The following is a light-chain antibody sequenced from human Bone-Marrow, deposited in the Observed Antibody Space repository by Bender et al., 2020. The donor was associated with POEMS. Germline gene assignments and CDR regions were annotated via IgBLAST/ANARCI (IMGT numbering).Light chain of an antibody. CDR2: GNA. J-gene: IGLJ3*02. Sequence: QSLLTQPPSASRPPGQRVTISCSGSSSTIGGNAVNWWQQLPGTAPQLLIYGNAQRPSGVPDRVSGPTPGTAAPLAIRGPGSEEEAEYFCSARGGIVKGWVCGGGAEMT. CDR1: SSTIGGNA. V-gene: IGLV1-44*01. CDR3: SARGGIVKGWV.